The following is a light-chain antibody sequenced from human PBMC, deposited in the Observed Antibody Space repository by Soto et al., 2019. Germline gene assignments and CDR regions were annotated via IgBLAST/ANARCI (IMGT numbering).Light chain of an antibody. J-gene: IGLJ3*02. CDR1: SGHSSYT. CDR3: QTWGTGIQWV. V-gene: IGLV4-69*01. Sequence: QSVLTQSPSASASLGASVKLTCTLSSGHSSYTIAWHQQQPEKGPRYLMKLNSDGSHNKGDGIPDRFSGSSSGAERHLTISSLQSEDEADYYCQTWGTGIQWVFGGGTKLTVL. CDR2: LNSDGSH.